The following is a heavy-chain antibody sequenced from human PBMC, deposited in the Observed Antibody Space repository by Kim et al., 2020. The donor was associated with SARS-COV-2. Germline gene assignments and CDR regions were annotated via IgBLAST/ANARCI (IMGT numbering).Heavy chain of an antibody. J-gene: IGHJ5*02. Sequence: VRGRFTISRDNSKNTLYLQMCSLGAEDTAVYYCARSPCSGDVCYRGHWFEPWGQRTLVTVSS. D-gene: IGHD2-15*01. V-gene: IGHV3-48*03. CDR3: ARSPCSGDVCYRGHWFEP.